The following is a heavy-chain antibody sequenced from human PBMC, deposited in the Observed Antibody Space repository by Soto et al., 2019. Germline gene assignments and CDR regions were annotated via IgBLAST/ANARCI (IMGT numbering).Heavy chain of an antibody. V-gene: IGHV5-51*01. Sequence: GESLKISCQCSGYTFSNFWIAWVRQLPGKGLEYMGIINPGDSETRYSPSFHGKVTISADRSIGTAYLQWSSLEASDSAFYFCARSPRSSPYFDYWGQGALVTVSS. D-gene: IGHD6-13*01. CDR3: ARSPRSSPYFDY. CDR2: INPGDSET. CDR1: GYTFSNFW. J-gene: IGHJ4*02.